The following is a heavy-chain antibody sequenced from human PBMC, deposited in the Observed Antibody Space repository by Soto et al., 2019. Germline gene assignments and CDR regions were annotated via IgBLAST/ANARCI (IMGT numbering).Heavy chain of an antibody. D-gene: IGHD3-22*01. J-gene: IGHJ5*02. CDR3: ARGSYYDSSGYYVP. V-gene: IGHV4-31*03. CDR2: IYYSGST. CDR1: VCSISSGGYY. Sequence: QVQLQESGPGLVKPSQTLSLTCTVSVCSISSGGYYWSWIRQHPGKGLEWLGYIYYSGSTYYNPSLKSRVTISVDTSKNQFSLKLSSVTAADTAVYYCARGSYYDSSGYYVPWGQGTLVTVSS.